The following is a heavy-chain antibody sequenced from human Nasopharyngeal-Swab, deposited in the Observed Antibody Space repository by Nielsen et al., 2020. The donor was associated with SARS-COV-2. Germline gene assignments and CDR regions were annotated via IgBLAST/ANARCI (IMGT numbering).Heavy chain of an antibody. CDR1: GYTLTGYY. CDR3: ARDRSASWSALDV. V-gene: IGHV1-2*04. J-gene: IGHJ6*04. Sequence: ASVKVSCKASGYTLTGYYMHWVRQAPGQGLEWMGWINPHSRGTKYAQKFQGWVTMTRDTSISTAYMELSRLKSDDTAMYYCARDRSASWSALDVWGKGTTVTVSS. CDR2: INPHSRGT. D-gene: IGHD6-13*01.